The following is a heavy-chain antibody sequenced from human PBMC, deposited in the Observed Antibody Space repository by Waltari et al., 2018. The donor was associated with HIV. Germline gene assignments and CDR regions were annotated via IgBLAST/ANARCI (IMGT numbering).Heavy chain of an antibody. D-gene: IGHD3-10*01. J-gene: IGHJ5*02. Sequence: EVQLVKSGAEVKKPGESLRISCKGSGYSFTTYWISWVRQMPGKGLEWMGRIDPSDSYTNYSPSFQGHVTISADKSISTAYLQWSSLKASDTAMYYCAKLRSGSYDWFDPWGQGTLVTVSS. CDR1: GYSFTTYW. CDR2: IDPSDSYT. V-gene: IGHV5-10-1*01. CDR3: AKLRSGSYDWFDP.